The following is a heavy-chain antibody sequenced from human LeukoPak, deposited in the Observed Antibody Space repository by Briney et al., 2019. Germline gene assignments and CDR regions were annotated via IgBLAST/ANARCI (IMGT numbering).Heavy chain of an antibody. CDR1: GYTFTGYF. Sequence: GASVKVSCKTSGYTFTGYFLHWVRQAPGQGLEWMGWINPDSGGANSAQKFQGRVTMTRDTSISTAYMELSRLRSDDTAVYYCARGPELLVYWGQGTLVTVSS. V-gene: IGHV1-2*02. CDR3: ARGPELLVY. CDR2: INPDSGGA. J-gene: IGHJ4*02. D-gene: IGHD1-26*01.